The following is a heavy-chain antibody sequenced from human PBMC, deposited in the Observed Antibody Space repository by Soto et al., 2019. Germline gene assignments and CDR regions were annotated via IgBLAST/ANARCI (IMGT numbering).Heavy chain of an antibody. D-gene: IGHD3-3*01. CDR1: GGSISSSNW. V-gene: IGHV4-4*02. CDR2: IYHSGST. J-gene: IGHJ6*02. CDR3: ARDRRIAIFGVVIITPKAPSYYYGMDV. Sequence: SETLSLTCAVSGGSISSSNWWSWVRQPPGKGLEWIGEIYHSGSTNYNPSLKSRVTISVDKSKNQFSLKLSSVTAADTAVYYCARDRRIAIFGVVIITPKAPSYYYGMDVWGQGTTVTVSS.